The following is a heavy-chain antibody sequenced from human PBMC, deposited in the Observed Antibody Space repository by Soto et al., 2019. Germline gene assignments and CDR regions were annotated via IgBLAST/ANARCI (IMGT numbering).Heavy chain of an antibody. D-gene: IGHD3-22*01. CDR1: GYTFTEFF. Sequence: ASVKVSCKASGYTFTEFFINWVRQAPGKGLEWMGGFDPEDGETIYAQKFQGRVTMTEDTSTDTAYMELSSLRSEDTAVYYCATVFHDSSGYYFDYWGQGPLVTVSS. CDR3: ATVFHDSSGYYFDY. CDR2: FDPEDGET. J-gene: IGHJ4*02. V-gene: IGHV1-24*01.